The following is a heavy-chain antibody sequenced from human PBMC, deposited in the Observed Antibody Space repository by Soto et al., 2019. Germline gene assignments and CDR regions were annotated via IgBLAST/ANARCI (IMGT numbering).Heavy chain of an antibody. CDR3: ARAVAVAADFDY. Sequence: GASVKVSCKASGGTFSSYAISWVRQAPGQRLEWMGWIIASNGTTKYSQKFQGRVTITRDTSASTAYMELSSLRSEDTAVYYCARAVAVAADFDYWGQGTLVTVSS. D-gene: IGHD6-19*01. CDR1: GGTFSSYA. V-gene: IGHV1-3*01. J-gene: IGHJ4*02. CDR2: IIASNGTT.